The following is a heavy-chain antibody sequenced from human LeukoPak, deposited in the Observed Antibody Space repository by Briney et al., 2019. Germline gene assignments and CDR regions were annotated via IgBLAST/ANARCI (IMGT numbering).Heavy chain of an antibody. CDR2: IYTSGST. CDR3: ARGRRYFDY. J-gene: IGHJ4*02. Sequence: SSETLSLTCTVSGGSISSGSYYWSWIRQPAGKELEWIGRIYTSGSTNYNPSLKSRVTISVDTSKNQFSLKLSSVTAADTAVYYCARGRRYFDYWGQGTLVTVSS. V-gene: IGHV4-61*02. CDR1: GGSISSGSYY.